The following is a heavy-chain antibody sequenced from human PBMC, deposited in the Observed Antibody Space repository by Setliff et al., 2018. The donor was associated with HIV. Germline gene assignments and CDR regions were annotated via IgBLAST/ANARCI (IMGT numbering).Heavy chain of an antibody. Sequence: LRLSCAASGFTFSIAWINWVRQAPGKGLQWVSVMSYDGSTYYADSVKGRFTISSDNSKNTLYLQMNSLRAEDTAVYYCAKDLDIVVVPAAPDAFDIWGQGTMVTVSS. J-gene: IGHJ3*02. CDR3: AKDLDIVVVPAAPDAFDI. V-gene: IGHV3-53*01. CDR2: MSYDGST. D-gene: IGHD2-2*03. CDR1: GFTFSIAW.